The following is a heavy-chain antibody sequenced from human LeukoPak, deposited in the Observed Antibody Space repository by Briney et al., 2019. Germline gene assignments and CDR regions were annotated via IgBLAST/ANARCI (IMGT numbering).Heavy chain of an antibody. V-gene: IGHV4-59*01. D-gene: IGHD4-17*01. CDR3: ARASPLDYGDYVLAFDT. Sequence: SETLSLTCTVAGGSISSYYWSWIRQPPGKGLEWIGHIYYSGSTNYNPSLKSRVTISVDTSKNQFSLKLSSVTAADTAVYYCARASPLDYGDYVLAFDTWGQGTMVTVSS. CDR2: IYYSGST. CDR1: GGSISSYY. J-gene: IGHJ3*02.